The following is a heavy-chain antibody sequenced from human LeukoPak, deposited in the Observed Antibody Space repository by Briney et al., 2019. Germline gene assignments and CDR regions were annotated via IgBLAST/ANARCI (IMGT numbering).Heavy chain of an antibody. CDR3: ASQQQQAYYGMDV. J-gene: IGHJ6*02. V-gene: IGHV3-11*01. CDR1: GFTFSDYY. D-gene: IGHD6-13*01. Sequence: PGGSLRLSCAASGFTFSDYYMSWIRQAPGKGLEWVSYISSSGSTIYYADSVKGRFTISRDNAKNSLYLQMNSLRAEDTAVYYCASQQQQAYYGMDVWGQGTTVTVSS. CDR2: ISSSGSTI.